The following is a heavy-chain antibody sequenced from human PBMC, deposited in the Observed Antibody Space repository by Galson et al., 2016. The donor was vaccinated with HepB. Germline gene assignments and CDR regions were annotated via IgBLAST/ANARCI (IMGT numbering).Heavy chain of an antibody. V-gene: IGHV3-72*01. D-gene: IGHD1-26*01. CDR3: ARAAGGFDL. Sequence: SLRLSCAASGFSFSNYWMIWVRQAPGKGLEWVARSRNKANGFITDYAASVKGRFTLSRDDSQNSVYLQMNSLKTEDTAMYYCARAAGGFDLWGRGTLVTVSS. CDR1: GFSFSNYW. J-gene: IGHJ2*01. CDR2: SRNKANGFIT.